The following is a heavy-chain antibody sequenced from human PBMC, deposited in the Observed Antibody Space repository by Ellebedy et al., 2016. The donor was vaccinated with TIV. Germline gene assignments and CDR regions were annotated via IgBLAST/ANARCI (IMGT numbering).Heavy chain of an antibody. V-gene: IGHV1-8*01. CDR3: VVGLFHP. Sequence: AASVKVSCKASGYPFTNLDINWVRQATGQGLEWMGWMSPRNGNTGYAQKFEGRVTMTRNTSTSTAYMELSSLRSDDTAVYYCVVGLFHPWGQGTLVSVSS. CDR2: MSPRNGNT. CDR1: GYPFTNLD. D-gene: IGHD3/OR15-3a*01. J-gene: IGHJ5*02.